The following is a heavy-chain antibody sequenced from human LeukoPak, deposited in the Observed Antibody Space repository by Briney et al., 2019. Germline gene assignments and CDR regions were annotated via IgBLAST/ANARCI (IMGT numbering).Heavy chain of an antibody. CDR3: ARESSSWSYYYYYYMDV. CDR1: GGSLSSGSYY. CDR2: IYTSGST. J-gene: IGHJ6*03. V-gene: IGHV4-61*02. Sequence: SQTLSLTCTVSGGSLSSGSYYWSWIRQPAGKGLEWIGRIYTSGSTNYNPSLKSRVTISVDTSKNQFSLKLSSVTAADTAVYYCARESSSWSYYYYYYMDVWGKGTTVTVSS. D-gene: IGHD6-6*01.